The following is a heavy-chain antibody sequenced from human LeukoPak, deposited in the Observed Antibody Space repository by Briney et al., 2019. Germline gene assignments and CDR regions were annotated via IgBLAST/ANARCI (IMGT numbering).Heavy chain of an antibody. Sequence: GETLKISCKGSGYSFTNYWIGWVRQMPGKGLKWMGIIYPGDSDTRYSPSFRGQVTISADKPINTAYLQWSSLKASDTAMYYCARRIVVAGSDAFDIWGQGTMVTVSS. CDR3: ARRIVVAGSDAFDI. CDR1: GYSFTNYW. J-gene: IGHJ3*02. D-gene: IGHD6-19*01. V-gene: IGHV5-51*01. CDR2: IYPGDSDT.